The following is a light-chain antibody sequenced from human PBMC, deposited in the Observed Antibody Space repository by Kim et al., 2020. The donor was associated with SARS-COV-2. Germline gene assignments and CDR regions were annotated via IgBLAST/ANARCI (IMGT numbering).Light chain of an antibody. V-gene: IGKV3-11*01. CDR2: DAS. CDR1: QNIDTY. J-gene: IGKJ4*01. CDR3: QQRNSWPPAVT. Sequence: SQGERATLSCRASQNIDTYLAWYQQRPGQAPRLLVYDASNRATGVPDRFSGSGSGTDFTLTISSLEPEDFSIYYCQQRNSWPPAVTFGRDQGGYQ.